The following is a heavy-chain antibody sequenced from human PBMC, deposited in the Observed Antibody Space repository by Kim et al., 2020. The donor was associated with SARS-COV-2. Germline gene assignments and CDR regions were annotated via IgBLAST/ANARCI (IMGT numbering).Heavy chain of an antibody. Sequence: FTISRDNSKNTLYLQMNSLRAEDTAVYYCARATVYGSGSFARRFSYGMDVWGQGTTVTVSS. D-gene: IGHD3-10*01. CDR3: ARATVYGSGSFARRFSYGMDV. J-gene: IGHJ6*02. V-gene: IGHV3-30*07.